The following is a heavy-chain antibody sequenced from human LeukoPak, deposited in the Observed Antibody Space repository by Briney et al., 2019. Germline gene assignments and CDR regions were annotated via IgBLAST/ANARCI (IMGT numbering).Heavy chain of an antibody. CDR3: AKDISRNFVVVPAADY. Sequence: PGGSLRLSCAASGFTFSSYRMNWVRQPPGKSLEWVSLISGDGGSTYYADSVKGRFTVSRDNSKNSLYLQMNSLRTEDTALYYCAKDISRNFVVVPAADYWGQGTLVTVSS. V-gene: IGHV3-43*02. CDR1: GFTFSSYR. CDR2: ISGDGGST. J-gene: IGHJ4*02. D-gene: IGHD2-2*01.